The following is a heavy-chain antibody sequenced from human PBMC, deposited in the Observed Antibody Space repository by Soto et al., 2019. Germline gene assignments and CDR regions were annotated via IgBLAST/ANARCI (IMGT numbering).Heavy chain of an antibody. CDR1: GGTFSSCA. CDR3: AAAAGYYYYYGMDV. J-gene: IGHJ6*02. Sequence: SVKVSCKASGGTFSSCAISWVRQAPGQGLEWMGGIIPIFGTANYAQKFQGGVTITADESTSTAYMELSSLRSEDTAVYYCAAAAGYYYYYGMDVWGQGTTVTVSS. D-gene: IGHD6-13*01. CDR2: IIPIFGTA. V-gene: IGHV1-69*13.